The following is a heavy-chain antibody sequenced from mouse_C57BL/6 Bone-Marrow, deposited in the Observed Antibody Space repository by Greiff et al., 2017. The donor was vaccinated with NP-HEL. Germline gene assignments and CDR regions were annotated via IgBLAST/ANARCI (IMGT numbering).Heavy chain of an antibody. CDR2: FYPGSGSI. V-gene: IGHV1-62-2*01. Sequence: VQLQESGAELVKPGASVKLSCKASGYTFTEYTIHWVKQRSGQGLEWIGWFYPGSGSIKYNEKFKDKATLTADKSSSQVYMDRSRLTSEDSAVYFCARHGDYFGSSYGYFDVWGTGTTVTVSS. D-gene: IGHD1-1*01. CDR3: ARHGDYFGSSYGYFDV. CDR1: GYTFTEYT. J-gene: IGHJ1*03.